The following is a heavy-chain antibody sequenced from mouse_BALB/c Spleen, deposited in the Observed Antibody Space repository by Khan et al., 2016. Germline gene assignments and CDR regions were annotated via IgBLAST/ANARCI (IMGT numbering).Heavy chain of an antibody. Sequence: EVQLQESGPGLVKPSQSLSLTCTVTGYSITSDYAWNWIRQFPGNKLEWMGYITYSGSTSYNPSLNSRISITRDTSKNQFFLQLNSVTTEDTATYYCARSNYYGDSPAWFAYWGQGTLVTVSA. CDR1: GYSITSDYA. D-gene: IGHD1-1*02. J-gene: IGHJ3*01. CDR2: ITYSGST. V-gene: IGHV3-2*02. CDR3: ARSNYYGDSPAWFAY.